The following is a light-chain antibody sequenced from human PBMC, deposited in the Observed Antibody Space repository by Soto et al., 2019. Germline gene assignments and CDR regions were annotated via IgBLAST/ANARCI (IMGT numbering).Light chain of an antibody. J-gene: IGKJ4*01. CDR1: QDIAKF. V-gene: IGKV1-27*01. Sequence: DIQMTQSPSSLSASVGDRVTITCRASQDIAKFLAWYQQKPGKVPKLLIYAASTLQSGVPSRFSGSGSGTDFRLTITGLQTEDVATYYCQMCDSAHALTFGGGTKIEIK. CDR3: QMCDSAHALT. CDR2: AAS.